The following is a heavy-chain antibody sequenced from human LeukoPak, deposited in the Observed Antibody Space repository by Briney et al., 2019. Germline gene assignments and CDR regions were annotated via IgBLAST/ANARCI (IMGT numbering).Heavy chain of an antibody. CDR3: ASLTYYDSGQFDF. CDR2: IYYSGST. J-gene: IGHJ4*02. CDR1: SGSVGSGSYF. V-gene: IGHV4-61*01. Sequence: SETLSLTCTVSSGSVGSGSYFWSWKRQPPGKGLEWIGYIYYSGSTNYNPSLKSRVTISIDTSENQFSLRLSSVTAADTAFYYCASLTYYDSGQFDFWGQGALVTVSS. D-gene: IGHD3-10*01.